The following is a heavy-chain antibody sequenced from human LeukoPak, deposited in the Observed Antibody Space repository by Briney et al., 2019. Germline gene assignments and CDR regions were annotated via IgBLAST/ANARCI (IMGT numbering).Heavy chain of an antibody. CDR3: ARAVFELERPARAYYCDY. CDR2: IYSGGST. V-gene: IGHV3-53*01. D-gene: IGHD1-1*01. J-gene: IGHJ4*02. Sequence: PGRSLRLSCAASGFTVSSNYMSWVRQARGKGLEWVTVIYSGGSTYYADSVKGRFTISRDNSKNTLYLQLNSLRAEDTAVYYGARAVFELERPARAYYCDYWGERTLVTVSS. CDR1: GFTVSSNY.